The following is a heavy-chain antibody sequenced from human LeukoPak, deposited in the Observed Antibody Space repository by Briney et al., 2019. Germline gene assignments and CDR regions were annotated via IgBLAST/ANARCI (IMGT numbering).Heavy chain of an antibody. CDR1: GYTFTSYG. CDR2: ISAYNGNT. J-gene: IGHJ6*02. CDR3: ARVDALYYYYYGMDV. Sequence: SVKVSCKASGYTFTSYGISWVRQAPGQGLEWMGWISAYNGNTNYAQKLQGRVTMTTDTSTSTAYMELRSLRSDDTAVYYCARVDALYYYYYGMDVWGQGTTVTVSS. D-gene: IGHD3/OR15-3a*01. V-gene: IGHV1-18*01.